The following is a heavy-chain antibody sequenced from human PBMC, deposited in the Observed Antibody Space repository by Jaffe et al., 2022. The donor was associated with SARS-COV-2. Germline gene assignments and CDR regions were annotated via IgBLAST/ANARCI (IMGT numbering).Heavy chain of an antibody. Sequence: QLQLQESGPGLVKPSETLSLTCTVSGGSISSSSYYWGWIRQPPGKGLEWIGSIYYSGSTYYNPSLKSRVTISVDTSKNQFSLKLSSVTAADTAVYYCARLPGYCSGGSCGRGVYWGQGTLVTVSS. CDR1: GGSISSSSYY. J-gene: IGHJ4*02. CDR2: IYYSGST. V-gene: IGHV4-39*01. D-gene: IGHD2-15*01. CDR3: ARLPGYCSGGSCGRGVY.